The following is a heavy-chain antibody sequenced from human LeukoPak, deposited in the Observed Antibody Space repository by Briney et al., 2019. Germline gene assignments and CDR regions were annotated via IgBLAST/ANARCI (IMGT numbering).Heavy chain of an antibody. J-gene: IGHJ5*02. CDR3: ARHPLKAYVSDWFDP. CDR1: GGSISSRSYY. Sequence: SVTLSLTCTVSGGSISSRSYYWGWLRQPPGKGLEWIASIFYRGSTYHNPSLKSRVTISVDTSKSQFSLKLSSVTAADTAVYFCARHPLKAYVSDWFDPWGQGTLVTVSS. V-gene: IGHV4-39*01. CDR2: IFYRGST. D-gene: IGHD3-10*02.